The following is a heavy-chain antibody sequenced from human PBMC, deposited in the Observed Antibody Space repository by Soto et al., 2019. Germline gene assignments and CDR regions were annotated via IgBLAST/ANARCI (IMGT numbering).Heavy chain of an antibody. V-gene: IGHV1-69*12. J-gene: IGHJ2*01. CDR2: IIPIFGTV. Sequence: QVQLVQSGAEVKKPGSSVKVSCKASGGTFSNYPISWVRQAPGQGLEWMGGIIPIFGTVNYAQKFQGRVRIXXDXSXXTAYMELSSVRSEDTAVYYCARGNHRWLQLWYFDLWGRGTLVTVSS. D-gene: IGHD5-12*01. CDR1: GGTFSNYP. CDR3: ARGNHRWLQLWYFDL.